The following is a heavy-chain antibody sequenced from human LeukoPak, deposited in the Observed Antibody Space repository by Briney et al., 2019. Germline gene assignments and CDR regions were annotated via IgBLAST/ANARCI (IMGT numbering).Heavy chain of an antibody. CDR1: GGSISSSSYY. J-gene: IGHJ4*02. CDR2: IYYSEST. D-gene: IGHD3-22*01. V-gene: IGHV4-39*01. Sequence: SETLSLTCTVFGGSISSSSYYWGWIRQPPGKGLEWIGSIYYSESTYYNPSLKSRVTISVDTSKNQFSLKLSSVTAADTAVYYCARRSYYDSSGIFDYWGQGTLVTVSS. CDR3: ARRSYYDSSGIFDY.